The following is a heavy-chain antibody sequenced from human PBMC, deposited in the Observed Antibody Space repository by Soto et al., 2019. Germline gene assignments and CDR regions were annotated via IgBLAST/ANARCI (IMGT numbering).Heavy chain of an antibody. CDR2: INHSGTT. CDR3: ARSLLTSSWYAGS. Sequence: SETLSLTCVVSGYSISSGYYWGWIRRPPGKGLEWIGSINHSGTTHYNPSLKSRVTISLDTSRNQFSLKLTSVTAADTAVYYCARSLLTSSWYAGSWGQGTLVTVSS. D-gene: IGHD6-13*01. CDR1: GYSISSGYY. J-gene: IGHJ5*02. V-gene: IGHV4-38-2*01.